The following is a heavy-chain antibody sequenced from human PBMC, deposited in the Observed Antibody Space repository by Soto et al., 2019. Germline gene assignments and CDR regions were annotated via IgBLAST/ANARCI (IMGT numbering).Heavy chain of an antibody. V-gene: IGHV3-33*01. Sequence: QVQLVESGGGVVQPGRSLRLSCAASGFIFSNSLMHWVRQAPGKGLEWVAVIWEDGSEEYYADSVKGRFTISRDNSMNSLYLQMDRLRVDDMAVYYCAREPAGSVFGLYSWGQGTLVTVSS. CDR2: IWEDGSEE. CDR1: GFIFSNSL. CDR3: AREPAGSVFGLYS. J-gene: IGHJ4*02. D-gene: IGHD3-10*02.